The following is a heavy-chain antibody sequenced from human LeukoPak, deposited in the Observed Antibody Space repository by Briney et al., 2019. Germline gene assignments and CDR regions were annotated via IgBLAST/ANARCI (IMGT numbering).Heavy chain of an antibody. CDR1: GFTFSSYG. CDR3: ARDPYSGTYGNTYYYYMDV. V-gene: IGHV3-23*01. D-gene: IGHD1-26*01. Sequence: GGSLRLSCAASGFTFSSYGMSWVRQAPGKGLEWVSAISGSGGSTYYADSVKGRFTISRDNARNSLYLQMNSLRVEDTAVYYCARDPYSGTYGNTYYYYMDVWGKGTTVTISS. CDR2: ISGSGGST. J-gene: IGHJ6*03.